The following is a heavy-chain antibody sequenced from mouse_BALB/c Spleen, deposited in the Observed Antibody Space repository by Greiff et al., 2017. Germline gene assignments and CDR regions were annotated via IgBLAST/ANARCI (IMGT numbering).Heavy chain of an antibody. V-gene: IGHV1-9*01. CDR3: ARHYYYGSSFYAMDY. CDR1: GYTFSSYW. CDR2: ILPGSGST. Sequence: VQLQQSGAELMKPGASVKISCKATGYTFSSYWIEWVKQRPGHGLEWIGEILPGSGSTNYNEKFKGKATFTADTSSNTAYMQLSSLTSEDSAVYYCARHYYYGSSFYAMDYWGQGTSVTVAS. J-gene: IGHJ4*01. D-gene: IGHD1-1*01.